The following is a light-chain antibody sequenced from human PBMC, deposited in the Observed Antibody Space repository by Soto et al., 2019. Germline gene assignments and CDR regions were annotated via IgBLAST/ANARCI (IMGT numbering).Light chain of an antibody. V-gene: IGKV3-15*01. CDR3: QEYIQWPPGM. CDR2: DTS. Sequence: DIVVTQSPLSLPVTPGEPASISCMASQSVNSNYLTWYQRRPGQVPRLLIYDTSTRAPGISARFSGSGSGTEFTLTISSLQSEDFAVYYCQEYIQWPPGMFGPGTKVDIK. J-gene: IGKJ1*01. CDR1: QSVNSN.